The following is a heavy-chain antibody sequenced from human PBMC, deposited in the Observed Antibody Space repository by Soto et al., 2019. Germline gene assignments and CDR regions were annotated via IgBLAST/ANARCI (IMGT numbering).Heavy chain of an antibody. Sequence: QVQLVQSGTEVKKPGASVKVSCKASGYTFSNFGLNWVRQAPGQGLEWMGWISPSNGQTIYAQNFHGRVTMTTDTSTATAHMELRSLISDDTAVYYCARVIMIFGVANLGSYFDYWGQGTRVTVSA. V-gene: IGHV1-18*01. D-gene: IGHD3-3*01. CDR2: ISPSNGQT. CDR3: ARVIMIFGVANLGSYFDY. J-gene: IGHJ4*02. CDR1: GYTFSNFG.